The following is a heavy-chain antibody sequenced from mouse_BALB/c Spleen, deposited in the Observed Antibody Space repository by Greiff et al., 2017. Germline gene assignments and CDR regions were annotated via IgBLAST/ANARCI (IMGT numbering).Heavy chain of an antibody. V-gene: IGHV5-12-1*01. CDR1: GFAFSSYD. Sequence: EVHLVESGGGLVKPGGSLKLSCAASGFAFSSYDMSWVRQTPEKRLEWVAYISSGGGSTYYPDTVKGRFTISRDNAKNTLYLQMSSLKSEDTALYYCARQLLRTGYFDVWGAGTTVTVSS. D-gene: IGHD1-1*01. CDR3: ARQLLRTGYFDV. CDR2: ISSGGGST. J-gene: IGHJ1*01.